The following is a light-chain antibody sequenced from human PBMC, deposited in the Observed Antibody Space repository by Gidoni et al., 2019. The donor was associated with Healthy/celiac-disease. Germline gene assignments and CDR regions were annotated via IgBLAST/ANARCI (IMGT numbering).Light chain of an antibody. Sequence: IVMTHPPATLSAPPGERATLSCRASQSVSSNLAWYQQKPGQAPRLLIYGASTRATGIPARFSGSGSGTEFTLTISSLQSEDFAVYYCQQYNNWPPFTFGPGTKVDIK. V-gene: IGKV3-15*01. J-gene: IGKJ3*01. CDR1: QSVSSN. CDR2: GAS. CDR3: QQYNNWPPFT.